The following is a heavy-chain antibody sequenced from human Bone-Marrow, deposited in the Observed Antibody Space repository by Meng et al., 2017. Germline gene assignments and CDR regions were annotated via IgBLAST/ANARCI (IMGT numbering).Heavy chain of an antibody. CDR1: GFTFSSYA. D-gene: IGHD2-21*01. V-gene: IGHV3-23*01. CDR3: AKEGKVFPGSYFDY. CDR2: ISGSGGST. J-gene: IGHJ4*02. Sequence: GESLKISCAASGFTFSSYAMSWVRQAPGKGLEGVSAISGSGGSTYYADSVKGRFTISRDNSKNTLYLQMNSLRAEDTAVYYCAKEGKVFPGSYFDYWGQGTLVTVSS.